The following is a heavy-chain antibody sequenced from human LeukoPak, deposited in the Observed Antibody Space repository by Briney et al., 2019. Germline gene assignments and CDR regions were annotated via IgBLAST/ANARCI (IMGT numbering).Heavy chain of an antibody. D-gene: IGHD1-7*01. J-gene: IGHJ4*02. CDR2: ISGSGG. CDR3: ARELGGMFDY. CDR1: GFTYSIQA. Sequence: GGSLRLSCAASGFTYSIQAMTWVRQSPGKGLEWVSGISGSGGSHADSVKGRFTISRDNSKNTLYLQMNSLRAEDTAVYYCARELGGMFDYWGQGSVVIVSS. V-gene: IGHV3-23*01.